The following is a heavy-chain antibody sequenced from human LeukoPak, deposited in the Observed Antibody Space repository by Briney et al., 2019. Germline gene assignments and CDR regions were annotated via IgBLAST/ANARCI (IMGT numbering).Heavy chain of an antibody. D-gene: IGHD2-2*01. Sequence: GGSLRLSCAASGFTFSSYGIHWVRQAPGKGLEWAAVISYDGSNKYYADSVKGRFTISRDNSKNTLYLQMNSLRAEDTAVYYCAKSLEDIVVVPAADGPDAFDIWGQGTMVTVSS. CDR3: AKSLEDIVVVPAADGPDAFDI. J-gene: IGHJ3*02. CDR2: ISYDGSNK. CDR1: GFTFSSYG. V-gene: IGHV3-30*18.